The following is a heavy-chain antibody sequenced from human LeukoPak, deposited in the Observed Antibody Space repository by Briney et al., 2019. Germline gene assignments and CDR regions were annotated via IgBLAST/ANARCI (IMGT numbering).Heavy chain of an antibody. J-gene: IGHJ5*02. V-gene: IGHV3-49*04. D-gene: IGHD1-1*01. CDR1: GFTFADYA. Sequence: GGSQRLSCRGIGFTFADYAMSWVRQAPGKGLEWVAFITTQDYGATTEYAASLRGRFTDSRDDSKSVAYLQLNRLTIEDTATYYCSRDHFRTGTSRAPWFDPWGQGTLVTVSS. CDR2: ITTQDYGATT. CDR3: SRDHFRTGTSRAPWFDP.